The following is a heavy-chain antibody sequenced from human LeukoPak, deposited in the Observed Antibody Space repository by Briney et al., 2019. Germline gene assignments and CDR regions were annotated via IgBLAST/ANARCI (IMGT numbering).Heavy chain of an antibody. CDR1: GFTFSSYG. J-gene: IGHJ4*02. D-gene: IGHD3-9*01. Sequence: GGSPRLSCAASGFTFSSYGMHWVRQAPGKGLEWVAVISYDGSNKYSADSVKGRFTISRDNSKNTLYLQMNSLRAEDTAVYYCAKDLRYFDWLFDSWGQGTLVTVSS. CDR2: ISYDGSNK. CDR3: AKDLRYFDWLFDS. V-gene: IGHV3-30*18.